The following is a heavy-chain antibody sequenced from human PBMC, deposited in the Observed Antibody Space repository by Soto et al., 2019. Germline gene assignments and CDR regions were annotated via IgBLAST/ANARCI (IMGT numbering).Heavy chain of an antibody. CDR1: EFTFSSYP. CDR2: ISGSGGST. J-gene: IGHJ5*02. D-gene: IGHD3-3*01. V-gene: IGHV3-23*01. Sequence: PGGSLRLSCAASEFTFSSYPMSWVRQAPGKRQEWVSAISGSGGSTYYADSVKGRFTISRDNSKNTLYLQMNSLRAEDTAVYYCAKANFWSGHNWFDPWGQGTLVTVSS. CDR3: AKANFWSGHNWFDP.